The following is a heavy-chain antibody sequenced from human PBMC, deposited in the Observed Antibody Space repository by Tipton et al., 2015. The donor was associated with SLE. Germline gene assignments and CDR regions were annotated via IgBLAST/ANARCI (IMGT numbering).Heavy chain of an antibody. D-gene: IGHD3-3*01. CDR2: INHSGST. V-gene: IGHV4-34*01. J-gene: IGHJ3*02. Sequence: TLSLTCAVYGGSFSGYYWSWIRQPPGKGLEWIGEINHSGSTNYNPSLKSRVTISVDTSKNQFSLKLSSVTAADTAVYYCARKGVYYAFRSGYDGAFDIWGQGTMVTVSS. CDR3: ARKGVYYAFRSGYDGAFDI. CDR1: GGSFSGYY.